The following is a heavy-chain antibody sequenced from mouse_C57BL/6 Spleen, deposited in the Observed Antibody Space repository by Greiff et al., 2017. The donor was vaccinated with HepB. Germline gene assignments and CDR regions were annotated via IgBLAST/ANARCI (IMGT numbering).Heavy chain of an antibody. J-gene: IGHJ2*01. CDR2: INPNNGGT. V-gene: IGHV1-26*01. D-gene: IGHD2-4*01. CDR1: GYTFTDYY. Sequence: EVQLQQSGPELVKPGASVKISCKASGYTFTDYYMNWVKQSHGKSLEWIGDINPNNGGTSYNQKFKGKATLTVDKSSSTAYMELRSLTSEDSAVYYCARFDYEYYFDYWGQGTTLTVSS. CDR3: ARFDYEYYFDY.